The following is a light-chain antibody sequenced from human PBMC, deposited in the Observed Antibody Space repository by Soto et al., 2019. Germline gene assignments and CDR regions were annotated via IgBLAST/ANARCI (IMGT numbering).Light chain of an antibody. J-gene: IGLJ2*01. V-gene: IGLV2-14*01. CDR1: SSDVGGYDY. CDR2: EVS. CDR3: SSYRRGSTLVV. Sequence: QSALTQPASVSGSPGQSITISCTGTSSDVGGYDYVSWFQQHPGKAPKVMIYEVSNRPSGVSSRFSGSKSGNTASLTISGLQADDEANYYCSSYRRGSTLVVFGGGTKLTVL.